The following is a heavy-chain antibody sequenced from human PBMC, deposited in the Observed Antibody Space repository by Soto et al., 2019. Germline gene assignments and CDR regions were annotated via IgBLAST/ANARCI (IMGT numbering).Heavy chain of an antibody. D-gene: IGHD5-12*01. CDR1: GGSIISSSYY. CDR2: IYYSGST. Sequence: PSETLPLTSTVSGGSIISSSYYWVWIRQPPGKGLEWIGSIYYSGSTYYNPSLKSRVTISVDTSKNQFSLKLSSVTAADTAVYYCAGHIYSGYDLGGHYFDYWGQGTLVTVSS. J-gene: IGHJ4*02. CDR3: AGHIYSGYDLGGHYFDY. V-gene: IGHV4-39*01.